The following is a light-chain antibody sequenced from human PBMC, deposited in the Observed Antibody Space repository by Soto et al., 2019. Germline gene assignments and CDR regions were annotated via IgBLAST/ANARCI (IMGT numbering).Light chain of an antibody. V-gene: IGKV1-27*01. CDR3: QKYNSAPWT. Sequence: DIQMTQSPSSLSASIGDRVTITCRASQGISDFLAWYQQRPGKVPRLLIHSASTLQSGVPSRFSGSGSGTDFTLTISSLQPEDVATYYCQKYNSAPWTFGQGTKVEIK. J-gene: IGKJ1*01. CDR2: SAS. CDR1: QGISDF.